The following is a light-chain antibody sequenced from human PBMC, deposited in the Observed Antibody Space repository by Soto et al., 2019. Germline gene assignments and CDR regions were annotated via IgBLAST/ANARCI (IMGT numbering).Light chain of an antibody. CDR1: QSVSSDY. V-gene: IGKV3-20*01. J-gene: IGKJ4*01. CDR3: QQYCSTPPVT. Sequence: EIVLTQSPGTLSLSPGERATLSCRASQSVSSDYLSWYQQKPGQPPRLLIYGASYRATGIPDRFSGGGSGADFPLTISSRVDEDFVVFYCQQYCSTPPVTFGGGTKVEIK. CDR2: GAS.